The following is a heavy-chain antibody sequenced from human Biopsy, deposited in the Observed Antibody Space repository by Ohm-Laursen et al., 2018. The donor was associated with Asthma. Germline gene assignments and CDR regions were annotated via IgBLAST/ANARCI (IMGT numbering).Heavy chain of an antibody. D-gene: IGHD4-17*01. J-gene: IGHJ6*02. CDR3: ARVASYGDLYFGIDV. CDR1: GDSIDSGDYS. V-gene: IGHV4-30-2*06. CDR2: IYRNGDT. Sequence: SDTLSLTCGVSGDSIDSGDYSWTWIRQSPGVGLEWIGYIYRNGDTYYNPTLKNRVTISIDRSKNQFSLRLRSVTAADTAVYYCARVASYGDLYFGIDVWGPGTTVSVS.